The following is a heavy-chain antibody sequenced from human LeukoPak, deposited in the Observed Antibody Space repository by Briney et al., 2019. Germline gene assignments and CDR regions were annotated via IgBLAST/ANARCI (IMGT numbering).Heavy chain of an antibody. V-gene: IGHV1-2*02. Sequence: ASVKASCKASGYTFTGYYMHWVRQAPGQGLEWMGWINPNSGGTNYAQKFQGRVTMTRDTSISTAYMELSRLRSDGTAVYYCARDQMVRGVIITWRRRTDYYYGMDVWGQGTTVTVSS. CDR1: GYTFTGYY. D-gene: IGHD3-10*01. CDR2: INPNSGGT. CDR3: ARDQMVRGVIITWRRRTDYYYGMDV. J-gene: IGHJ6*02.